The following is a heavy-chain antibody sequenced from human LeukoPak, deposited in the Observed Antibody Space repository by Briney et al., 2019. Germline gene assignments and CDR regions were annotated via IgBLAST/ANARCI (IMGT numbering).Heavy chain of an antibody. CDR2: IIPILGIA. D-gene: IGHD1-26*01. J-gene: IGHJ4*02. CDR3: ASVQVGATRGYFDY. CDR1: GGTFSSYA. Sequence: GASVKVSCKASGGTFSSYAISWVRQAPGQGLEWMGRIIPILGIANYAQKFQGRVTITADKSTSTAYMELSSLRSEDTAVYYCASVQVGATRGYFDYWGQGTLVTVSS. V-gene: IGHV1-69*04.